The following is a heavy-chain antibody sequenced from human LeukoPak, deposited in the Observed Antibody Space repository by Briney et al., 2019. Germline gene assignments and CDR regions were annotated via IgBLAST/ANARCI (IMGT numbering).Heavy chain of an antibody. J-gene: IGHJ4*02. D-gene: IGHD5-24*01. Sequence: GGSLRLSCAASGFTFSSYAMHWVRQAPGKGLEYVSAISSNGGSTYYANSVKGRFTISRDNSKNTLYLQMGSLRAEDMAVYYCARDMPGWLQPHDYWGQGTLVTVSS. CDR1: GFTFSSYA. CDR3: ARDMPGWLQPHDY. CDR2: ISSNGGST. V-gene: IGHV3-64*01.